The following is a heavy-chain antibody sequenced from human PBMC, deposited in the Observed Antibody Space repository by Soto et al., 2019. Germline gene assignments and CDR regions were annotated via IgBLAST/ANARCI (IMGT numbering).Heavy chain of an antibody. V-gene: IGHV1-69*13. CDR3: ARAPSVVVVTTFDY. J-gene: IGHJ4*02. CDR1: GGTFSSYA. D-gene: IGHD3-22*01. CDR2: IIPIFGTA. Sequence: ASVKVSCKASGGTFSSYAISWVRQAPGRGLEWMGGIIPIFGTANYAQKFQGRVTITADESTSTAYMELSSLRSEDTAVYYCARAPSVVVVTTFDYWGQGTLVTVSS.